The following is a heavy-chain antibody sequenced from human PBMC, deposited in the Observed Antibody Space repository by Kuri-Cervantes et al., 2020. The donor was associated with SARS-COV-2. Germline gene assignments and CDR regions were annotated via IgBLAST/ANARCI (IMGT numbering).Heavy chain of an antibody. D-gene: IGHD5-18*01. CDR3: ARTWIQLWLLDY. Sequence: GESLKISCAASGFTFSSYAMHWVRQAPGKGLEWVSSISSSSSYIYYADSVKGRFTISRDNAKNSLYLQMNSLRAEDTAVYYCARTWIQLWLLDYWGQGTLVTVSS. V-gene: IGHV3-21*01. CDR2: ISSSSSYI. CDR1: GFTFSSYA. J-gene: IGHJ4*02.